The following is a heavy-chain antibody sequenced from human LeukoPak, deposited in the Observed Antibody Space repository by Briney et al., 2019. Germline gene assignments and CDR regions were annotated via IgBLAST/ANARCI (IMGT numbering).Heavy chain of an antibody. CDR1: GFTFDDYA. V-gene: IGHV3-9*01. CDR3: AKAVQLWANWFDP. CDR2: ISWNSGSI. J-gene: IGHJ5*02. D-gene: IGHD5-18*01. Sequence: PGGSLRLSCAASGFTFDDYAMHWVRQAPGKGLEWVSGISWNSGSIGYADSVKGRFTISRDNAKNSLYLQMNSLRAEDTALYYCAKAVQLWANWFDPWGQGTLVTVSS.